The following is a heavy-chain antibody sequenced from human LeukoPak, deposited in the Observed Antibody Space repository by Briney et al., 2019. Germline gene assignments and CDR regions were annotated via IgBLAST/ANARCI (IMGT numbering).Heavy chain of an antibody. CDR2: IYHSGST. V-gene: IGHV4-38-2*02. J-gene: IGHJ5*02. Sequence: KPSETLSLTCIVSGYSISSGYYWGWIRQPPGKGLEWIGSIYHSGSTYYNPSLKSRVTISVDTSKNQFSLKLSSVTAADTAVYYCAGVQSRLSWFDPWGQGTLVTVSS. CDR1: GYSISSGYY. CDR3: AGVQSRLSWFDP.